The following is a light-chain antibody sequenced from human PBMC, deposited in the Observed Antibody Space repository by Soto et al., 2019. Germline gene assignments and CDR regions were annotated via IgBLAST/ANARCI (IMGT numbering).Light chain of an antibody. V-gene: IGKV3-15*01. J-gene: IGKJ2*01. CDR1: QSVSSN. CDR2: GAS. Sequence: EIVMTQSPATLSVSPGEIATLSCRASQSVSSNLAWYQQTPGQAPRLLIYGASTRATGIPARFSGSGSGTEFTLTNSGLPSEDFSVYYCQQYNNWPLYTFGQGTKLEIK. CDR3: QQYNNWPLYT.